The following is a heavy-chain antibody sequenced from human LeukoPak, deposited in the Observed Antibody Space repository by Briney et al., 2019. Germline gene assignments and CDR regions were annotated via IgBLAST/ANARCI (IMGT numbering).Heavy chain of an antibody. CDR1: GDSISSGGYS. Sequence: SQTLSLTCAVSGDSISSGGYSWSWVRQPPGKGLEWIGYIYYSGSTNYNPSLKSRVTISVDTSKNQFSLKLSSVTAADTAVYYCARVPMVRGVIRDYWGQGTLVTVSS. CDR3: ARVPMVRGVIRDY. J-gene: IGHJ4*02. V-gene: IGHV4-30-4*07. CDR2: IYYSGST. D-gene: IGHD3-10*01.